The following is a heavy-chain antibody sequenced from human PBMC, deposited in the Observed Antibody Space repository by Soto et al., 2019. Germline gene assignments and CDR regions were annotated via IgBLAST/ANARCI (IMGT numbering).Heavy chain of an antibody. CDR3: AKASKGYTGYDLDF. D-gene: IGHD5-12*01. V-gene: IGHV3-23*01. J-gene: IGHJ4*02. Sequence: EVELLQSGGALAQPGGSLRISCEVSGFSFGGYAMTWVRQAPGKGLEWVSTISGSGATKYYADSVRGRFTISRDNSKETLYLQMSSLRAEDTARYVCAKASKGYTGYDLDFWGQGTAVTV. CDR1: GFSFGGYA. CDR2: ISGSGATK.